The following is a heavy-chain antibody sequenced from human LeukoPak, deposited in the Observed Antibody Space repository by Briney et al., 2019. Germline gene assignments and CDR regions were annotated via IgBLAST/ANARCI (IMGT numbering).Heavy chain of an antibody. V-gene: IGHV3-30-3*01. CDR3: ARDSFALIVVGIFDY. D-gene: IGHD3-22*01. CDR1: GFTFSSYA. CDR2: ISYDGSNK. Sequence: GRSLRLSCAASGFTFSSYAMHWVRQAPGKGLEWVAVISYDGSNKHYADSVKGRFTISRDNSKNTLYLQMNSLRAEDTAVYYCARDSFALIVVGIFDYWGQGTLVTVSS. J-gene: IGHJ4*02.